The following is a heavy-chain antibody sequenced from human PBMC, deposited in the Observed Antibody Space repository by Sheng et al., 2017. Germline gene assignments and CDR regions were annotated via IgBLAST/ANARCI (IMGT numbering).Heavy chain of an antibody. J-gene: IGHJ6*03. CDR3: ARQHFDYDYMDV. CDR2: MYYSGST. V-gene: IGHV4-39*01. CDR1: GGSISSSSYY. Sequence: QLQLQESGPGLVKPSETLSLTCTVFGGSISSSSYYWGWIRQPPGKGLEWVGSMYYSGSTYYNPSLKSRVTISVDTSKNQFSLKLSSVTAADTAVYYCARQHFDYDYMDVWGQRDHGHRLL.